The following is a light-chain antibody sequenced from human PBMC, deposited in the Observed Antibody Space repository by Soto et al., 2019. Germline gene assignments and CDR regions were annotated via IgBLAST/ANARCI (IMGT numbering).Light chain of an antibody. Sequence: IVMTQSPATLSVSPGERATLSCRTSESVATDLAWYQQKPGQAPRLLIYGASTRATGIPARFSGSGSGTEFTLTISSLQSEDFAVYFCQEYIKWPRLTFGGGTKVDIK. CDR3: QEYIKWPRLT. CDR1: ESVATD. CDR2: GAS. J-gene: IGKJ4*01. V-gene: IGKV3-15*01.